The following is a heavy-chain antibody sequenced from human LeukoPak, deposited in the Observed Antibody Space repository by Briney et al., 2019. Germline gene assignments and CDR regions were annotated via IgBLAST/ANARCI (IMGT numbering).Heavy chain of an antibody. V-gene: IGHV3-11*01. CDR2: ISSSGSTI. CDR3: AGGVEWEPPGTNNYYYYGMDV. J-gene: IGHJ6*02. CDR1: GFTFSDYY. D-gene: IGHD1-26*01. Sequence: GGSLRLSCAASGFTFSDYYMSWIRQAPGKGLEWVSYISSSGSTIYYADSVKGRFTISRDNAKNPLYLQMNSLRAEDTAVYYCAGGVEWEPPGTNNYYYYGMDVWGQGTTVTVSS.